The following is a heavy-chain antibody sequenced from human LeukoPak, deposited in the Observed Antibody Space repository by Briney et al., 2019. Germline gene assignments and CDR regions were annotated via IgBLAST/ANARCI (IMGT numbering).Heavy chain of an antibody. J-gene: IGHJ5*02. Sequence: SVKVSCKASGGNFNNFPISWVRQAPGQGLEWMGRIMPILNRTTYAQEFQGRVTITADKSTGTAYMEMNSLTSEDTAVYYCARRKLPLTGSTGYDWFDPWGQGILVTVSS. V-gene: IGHV1-69*02. CDR2: IMPILNRT. CDR3: ARRKLPLTGSTGYDWFDP. CDR1: GGNFNNFP. D-gene: IGHD3-9*01.